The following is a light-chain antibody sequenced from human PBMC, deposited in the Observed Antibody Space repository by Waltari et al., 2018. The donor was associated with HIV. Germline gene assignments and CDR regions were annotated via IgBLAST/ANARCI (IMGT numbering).Light chain of an antibody. J-gene: IGLJ3*02. CDR2: RND. V-gene: IGLV1-47*01. CDR1: ISNIGNSF. Sequence: QSVLSQPPSASGTPGQNTSISCSGDISNIGNSFVYWYQQRPGMAPRLLIYRNDQRPSGVPYRLACSKSDTSAALAISGLRFEDEADYHCSTWDDSLSHWVFGGGTKLTVL. CDR3: STWDDSLSHWV.